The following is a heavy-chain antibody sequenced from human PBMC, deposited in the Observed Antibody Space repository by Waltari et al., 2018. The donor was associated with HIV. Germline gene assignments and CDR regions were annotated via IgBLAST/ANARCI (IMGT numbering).Heavy chain of an antibody. CDR3: ARHSDGRVFDY. CDR1: GYTFTGHY. D-gene: IGHD2-15*01. V-gene: IGHV1-2*02. CDR2: INPNSGGT. J-gene: IGHJ4*02. Sequence: QVQLVQSGAEVKKPGASVKVSCKTSGYTFTGHYMHWVRQSPGQGLEWMGLINPNSGGTNYAQKCQGRVTMTRDTSISTVYMQRSRLRSDDTAVYYCARHSDGRVFDYWGQGTLVTVSS.